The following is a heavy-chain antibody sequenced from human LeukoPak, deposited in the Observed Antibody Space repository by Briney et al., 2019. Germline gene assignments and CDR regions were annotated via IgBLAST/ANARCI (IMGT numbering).Heavy chain of an antibody. V-gene: IGHV4-30-2*01. Sequence: SETLSLTCAVSGGSISSGGYSWSWIRQPPGKGLEWIGYIYHSGSTYYNPSLKSRVTISVDRSKNQFSLKLSSVTAADTAVYYCARSRVRGVRGYFDYWGQGTLATVSS. CDR2: IYHSGST. CDR1: GGSISSGGYS. D-gene: IGHD3-10*01. J-gene: IGHJ4*02. CDR3: ARSRVRGVRGYFDY.